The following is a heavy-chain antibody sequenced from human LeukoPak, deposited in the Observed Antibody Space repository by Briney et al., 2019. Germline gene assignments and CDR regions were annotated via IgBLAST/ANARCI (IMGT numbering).Heavy chain of an antibody. J-gene: IGHJ6*02. D-gene: IGHD4-11*01. Sequence: WVSVKVSFKASGYTFTSYYIHWVRQAPGQGLEWMGIINPGGGSTSYAQKLQGRVTMTRDTSTSTVYMELSSLRSEDTAVYYCARAGRMTTVTTPYYYYGMDVWGQGTTVTVSS. CDR1: GYTFTSYY. CDR2: INPGGGST. CDR3: ARAGRMTTVTTPYYYYGMDV. V-gene: IGHV1-46*01.